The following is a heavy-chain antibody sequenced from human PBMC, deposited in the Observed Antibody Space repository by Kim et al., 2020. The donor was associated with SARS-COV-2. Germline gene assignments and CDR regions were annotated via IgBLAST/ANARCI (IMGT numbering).Heavy chain of an antibody. J-gene: IGHJ4*02. Sequence: SVKGRFTISRDNSKNTLYLQMNSLRAEDTAVYYCARDRDTVAGPNWPIDYWGQGTLVTVSS. D-gene: IGHD6-19*01. V-gene: IGHV3-30*01. CDR3: ARDRDTVAGPNWPIDY.